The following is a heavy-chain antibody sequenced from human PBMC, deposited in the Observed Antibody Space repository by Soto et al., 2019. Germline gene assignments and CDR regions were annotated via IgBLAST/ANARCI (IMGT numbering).Heavy chain of an antibody. Sequence: EVQLLESGGGLVQPGGSLRLSCAASGFTFSSYAMSWVRQAPGKGLEWVSAISGSGGSTYYADSVKGRFTISRDNSKNPLYLQMNSLRAEDTAVYYCAKGGYYYDSSCYYSVFDYWGQGTLVTVSS. V-gene: IGHV3-23*01. D-gene: IGHD3-22*01. J-gene: IGHJ4*02. CDR1: GFTFSSYA. CDR2: ISGSGGST. CDR3: AKGGYYYDSSCYYSVFDY.